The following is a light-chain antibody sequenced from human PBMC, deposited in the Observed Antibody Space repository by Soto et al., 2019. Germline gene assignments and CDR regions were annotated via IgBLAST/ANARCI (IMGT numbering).Light chain of an antibody. CDR1: QNIDTF. J-gene: IGKJ1*01. CDR3: QQSHSAPT. V-gene: IGKV1-39*01. Sequence: DIQMTQSPSSLSASVGDSVTISCRSSQNIDTFLNLYQQKAGEAPKLLIRSSTTLQDGVPSRFTGSGSGTEFALTIGSLQPEDFASYYCQQSHSAPTFGQGTKV. CDR2: SST.